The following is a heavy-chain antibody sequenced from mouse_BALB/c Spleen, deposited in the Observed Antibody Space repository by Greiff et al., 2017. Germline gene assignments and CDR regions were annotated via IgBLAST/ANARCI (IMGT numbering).Heavy chain of an antibody. J-gene: IGHJ4*01. D-gene: IGHD2-1*01. V-gene: IGHV2-9*02. Sequence: QVQLQQSGPGLVAPSQSLSITCTVSGFSLTSYGVHWVRQPPGKGLEWLGVIWAGGSTYYNSALMSRLSISKDNSKSQVFLKMNSLQTDDTAMYYCASPIYYGNYDAMDYWGQGTSVTVSS. CDR2: IWAGGST. CDR3: ASPIYYGNYDAMDY. CDR1: GFSLTSYG.